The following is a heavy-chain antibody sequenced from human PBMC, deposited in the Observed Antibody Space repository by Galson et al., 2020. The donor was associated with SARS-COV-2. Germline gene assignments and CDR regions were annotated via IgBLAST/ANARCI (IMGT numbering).Heavy chain of an antibody. D-gene: IGHD3-22*01. CDR2: VSSTSGYI. Sequence: GGSLRLSCAASGFSFSSYGMNWVRQAPGKGLEWVSHVSSTSGYIYYADSVKGRFTISRDNAKNSLYLQMNSLRAEDTAVYYCARDKVYDSSLRYYMDVWGKGTTVTISS. J-gene: IGHJ6*03. CDR1: GFSFSSYG. CDR3: ARDKVYDSSLRYYMDV. V-gene: IGHV3-21*01.